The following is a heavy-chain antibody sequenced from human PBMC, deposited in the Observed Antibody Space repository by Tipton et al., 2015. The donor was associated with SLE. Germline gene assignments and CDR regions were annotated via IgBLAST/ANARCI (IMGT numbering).Heavy chain of an antibody. CDR3: AREGSARGGDAFDI. Sequence: TLSLTCTVSGGSISSYYWSWIRQPPGKGLEWIGYIYYSGSTNYNPSLKSRVTISVDTSKNQFSLKLSSVTAADTAVYYCAREGSARGGDAFDIWGQGTMVTVSS. J-gene: IGHJ3*02. D-gene: IGHD3-16*01. CDR2: IYYSGST. V-gene: IGHV4-59*01. CDR1: GGSISSYY.